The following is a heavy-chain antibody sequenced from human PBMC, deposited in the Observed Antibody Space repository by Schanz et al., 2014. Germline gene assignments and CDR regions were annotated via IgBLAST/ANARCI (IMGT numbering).Heavy chain of an antibody. V-gene: IGHV1-24*01. CDR2: FDVEAGET. CDR1: GYTVSALA. Sequence: QVQLLQSGSEVKKPGASVKVSCEISGYTVSALAMHWARQAPGKGLERLGGFDVEAGETIYAQKFQGRVTMTEDTSTETAYMELSGLRSGDTAVYYCATNSPFRMVRGSNAFDAWGQGTMVTVSS. CDR3: ATNSPFRMVRGSNAFDA. D-gene: IGHD3-10*01. J-gene: IGHJ3*01.